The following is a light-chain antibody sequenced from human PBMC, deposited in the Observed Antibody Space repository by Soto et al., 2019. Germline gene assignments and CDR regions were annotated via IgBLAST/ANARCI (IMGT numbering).Light chain of an antibody. Sequence: VLTPSPGPLSSSPREIATLSCMASPSIFNNYLAWYKQKPGQSPRLLVYGASFRAAGIPDSFSGSGSATDFTLAISGLEPEDLPLYYCQQYGGSPFTFGQGTRLAIK. CDR1: PSIFNNY. V-gene: IGKV3-20*01. CDR2: GAS. J-gene: IGKJ2*01. CDR3: QQYGGSPFT.